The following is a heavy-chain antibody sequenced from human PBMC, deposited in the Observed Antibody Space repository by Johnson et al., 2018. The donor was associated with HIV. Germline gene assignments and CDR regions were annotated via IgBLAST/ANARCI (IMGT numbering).Heavy chain of an antibody. J-gene: IGHJ3*01. V-gene: IGHV3-30*18. CDR3: AKTRMGGILDAFDL. CDR2: ITYDGTNK. CDR1: GFTFSSYA. Sequence: QVQLVEFGGGVVQPGRSLRLSCAAPGFTFSSYAMHWVRQAPGKGLEWVAGITYDGTNKYYADSVKGRFTLSRDNSKNTLDLQMNSLTIEDTAVFYCAKTRMGGILDAFDLWGQGTMVIVS. D-gene: IGHD3-10*01.